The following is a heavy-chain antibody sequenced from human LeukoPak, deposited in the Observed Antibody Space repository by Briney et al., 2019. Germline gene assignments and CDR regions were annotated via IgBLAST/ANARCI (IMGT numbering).Heavy chain of an antibody. J-gene: IGHJ1*01. Sequence: SETLSLTCTVSGGSITRNYWSWIRQSPGKGLEWIGYIFYTGSTNHNPSLKGRVTIAVDTSKNQFSLNLNSVTTADTAVYYCARVSWWELLYFQHWGQGTLVTVSS. CDR2: IFYTGST. CDR1: GGSITRNY. D-gene: IGHD1-26*01. CDR3: ARVSWWELLYFQH. V-gene: IGHV4-59*01.